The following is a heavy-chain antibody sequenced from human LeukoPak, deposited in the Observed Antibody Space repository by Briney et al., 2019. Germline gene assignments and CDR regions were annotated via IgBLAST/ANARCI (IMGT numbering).Heavy chain of an antibody. CDR2: INPSGGST. CDR3: ARDGPYYYDSSGYSEAYDY. V-gene: IGHV1-46*01. D-gene: IGHD3-22*01. CDR1: GYTFTSYY. J-gene: IGHJ4*02. Sequence: ASVKVSCKASGYTFTSYYMHWVRQAPGQGLEWMGIINPSGGSTSYAQKFQGRVTMTRDMSTSTVYMELSSLRSEDTAVYYCARDGPYYYDSSGYSEAYDYWGQGTLVTVSS.